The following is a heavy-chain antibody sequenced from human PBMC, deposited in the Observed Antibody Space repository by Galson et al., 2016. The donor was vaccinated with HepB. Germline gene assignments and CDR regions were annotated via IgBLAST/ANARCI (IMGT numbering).Heavy chain of an antibody. J-gene: IGHJ6*02. Sequence: SLRLSCAVSGFGFSDYWMTWVRQAPGKGLEWVANINQDGSEKNSVDSMKGRFTISRDNAKNSMYLQMNTLRAEDTAVYYCARECRGWCVVGGDTTYKHDLAVWGQGTTVTVSS. D-gene: IGHD1-26*01. CDR1: GFGFSDYW. CDR2: INQDGSEK. V-gene: IGHV3-7*03. CDR3: ARECRGWCVVGGDTTYKHDLAV.